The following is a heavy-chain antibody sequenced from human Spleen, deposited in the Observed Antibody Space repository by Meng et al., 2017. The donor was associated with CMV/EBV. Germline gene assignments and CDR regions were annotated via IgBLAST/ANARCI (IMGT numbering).Heavy chain of an antibody. J-gene: IGHJ5*02. Sequence: QLMHEGPGLVQPSHTRSLTCLVFAGSISSSSYYWGWIRQPPVNGREWIGSIYYSESTYYNPCLKSRVPISVDPSKNQFSLKLSSVTAADTAVYYCARGGYCSRTSCYKWFDPWGQGTLVTVSS. CDR2: IYYSEST. CDR3: ARGGYCSRTSCYKWFDP. D-gene: IGHD2-2*02. V-gene: IGHV4-39*07. CDR1: AGSISSSSYY.